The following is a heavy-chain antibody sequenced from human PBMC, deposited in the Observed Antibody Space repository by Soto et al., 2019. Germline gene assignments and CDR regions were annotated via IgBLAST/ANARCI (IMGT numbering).Heavy chain of an antibody. Sequence: PSETLSLTCAVYGGSFSGYYWSWIRQPPGKGLEWIGEINHSGSTNYNPSLKSRVTISVDTSKNQFSLKLSSVTAADTAVYYCARERMGGNDAFDIWGQGTMVT. V-gene: IGHV4-34*01. CDR1: GGSFSGYY. CDR2: INHSGST. CDR3: ARERMGGNDAFDI. J-gene: IGHJ3*02. D-gene: IGHD2-15*01.